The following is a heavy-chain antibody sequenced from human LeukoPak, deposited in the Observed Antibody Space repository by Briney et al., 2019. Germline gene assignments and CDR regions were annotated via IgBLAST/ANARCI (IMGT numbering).Heavy chain of an antibody. CDR1: GGSISSDY. CDR2: IYYSGTT. Sequence: SETLSLTCTVSGGSISSDYWSWIRQPPGKGLEWIGYIYYSGTTNYNPSLKSRVTISVDTSKNQFSLKLNSVTAADTAVYYCAGRSYVDPFDIWGQGTMVTASS. CDR3: AGRSYVDPFDI. D-gene: IGHD3-16*01. V-gene: IGHV4-59*01. J-gene: IGHJ3*02.